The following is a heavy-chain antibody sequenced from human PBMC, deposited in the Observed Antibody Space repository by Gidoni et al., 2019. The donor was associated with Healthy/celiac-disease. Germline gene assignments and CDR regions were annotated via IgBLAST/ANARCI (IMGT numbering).Heavy chain of an antibody. V-gene: IGHV2-26*01. Sequence: QVTLKESGPVLVKPTETLTLTCTVSGFSLSTARMGVSWIRQPPGKALEWLAHIFSNDEKSYSTSLKSRLTISKDTSKSQVVLTMTNMDPVDTATYYCARIHVNYDILTGYYRTPTFDYWGQGTLVTVSS. CDR1: GFSLSTARMG. D-gene: IGHD3-9*01. CDR2: IFSNDEK. J-gene: IGHJ4*02. CDR3: ARIHVNYDILTGYYRTPTFDY.